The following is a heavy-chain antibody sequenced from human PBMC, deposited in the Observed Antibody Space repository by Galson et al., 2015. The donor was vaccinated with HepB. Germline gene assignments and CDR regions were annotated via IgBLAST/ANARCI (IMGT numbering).Heavy chain of an antibody. Sequence: SLRLSCAASGFTFSSYGMHGVRQAPGKGLEWVAFIRYDGSNKYYADSVKGRFTISRDNSKNTLYLQMNSLRAEDTAVYYCAKDRSSSWYTRFNYGMDVWGQGTTVTVSS. CDR3: AKDRSSSWYTRFNYGMDV. CDR1: GFTFSSYG. V-gene: IGHV3-30*02. D-gene: IGHD6-13*01. CDR2: IRYDGSNK. J-gene: IGHJ6*02.